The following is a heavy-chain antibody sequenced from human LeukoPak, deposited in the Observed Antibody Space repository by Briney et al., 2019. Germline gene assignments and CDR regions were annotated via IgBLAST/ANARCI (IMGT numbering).Heavy chain of an antibody. V-gene: IGHV3-23*01. CDR3: ASGPPFLKYFEY. CDR1: GFTFSTYV. CDR2: ISVGAEYI. J-gene: IGHJ4*02. D-gene: IGHD3-3*01. Sequence: GGSLRLSCAASGFTFSTYVMNWFRQAPGXGLEWVSTISVGAEYIFYADSVKGRFTISRDDSNNALYLQMHSLRAEDTALYYCASGPPFLKYFEYWGQGTLVTVSS.